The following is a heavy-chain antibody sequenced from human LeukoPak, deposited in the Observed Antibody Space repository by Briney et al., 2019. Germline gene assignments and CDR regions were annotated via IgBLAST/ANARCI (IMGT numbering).Heavy chain of an antibody. V-gene: IGHV4-38-2*02. D-gene: IGHD6-19*01. CDR1: GYSISSGYY. J-gene: IGHJ4*02. CDR2: IYHSGST. CDR3: ARVHSSGWYLDY. Sequence: SETLSLTCTVSGYSISSGYYWGWIRQPPGKVLEWIGSIYHSGSTYYNPSLKSRVTISVDTSKNQFSLKLSSVTAADTAVYYCARVHSSGWYLDYWGQGTLVTVSS.